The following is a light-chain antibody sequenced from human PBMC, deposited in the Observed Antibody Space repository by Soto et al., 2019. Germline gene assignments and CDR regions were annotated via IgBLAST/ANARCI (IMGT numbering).Light chain of an antibody. Sequence: QSVLTQPPSVSAAPGQQVSISCSGSSTNIGNGHVSWYQHLPGTAPKLLIYDNDKRPSGIPDRFSGSKSDTAATLGITGLQTGDEADCYCETWDSSLRTVLFGGGTKLTVL. CDR1: STNIGNGH. V-gene: IGLV1-51*01. CDR2: DND. CDR3: ETWDSSLRTVL. J-gene: IGLJ2*01.